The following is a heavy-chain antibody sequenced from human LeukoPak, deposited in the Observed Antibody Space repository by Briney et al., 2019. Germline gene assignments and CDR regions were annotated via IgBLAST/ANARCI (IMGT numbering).Heavy chain of an antibody. J-gene: IGHJ4*02. Sequence: SETLSLTCTVSGGSISSSSYYWSWIRQPPGKGLEWIGYIYYSGSTYYNPSLKRRLTISLDTSRNQFSLKLSSVTAADTAVYYCARSISGYSSSYLVWGQGTLVTVSS. CDR1: GGSISSSSYY. V-gene: IGHV4-30-4*08. D-gene: IGHD6-13*01. CDR2: IYYSGST. CDR3: ARSISGYSSSYLV.